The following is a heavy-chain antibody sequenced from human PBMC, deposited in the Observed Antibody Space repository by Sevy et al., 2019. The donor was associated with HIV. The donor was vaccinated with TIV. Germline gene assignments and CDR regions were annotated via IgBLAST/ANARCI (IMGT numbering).Heavy chain of an antibody. J-gene: IGHJ4*02. V-gene: IGHV3-11*01. CDR1: GFTFSDYY. CDR2: ISSSGSTI. CDR3: ARDFNYYGSGSYYSGGDY. Sequence: GGSLRLSCAASGFTFSDYYMSWIRQAPGKGLEWVSYISSSGSTIYYAASVKGRFTISRDNAKNSLYLQMNSLRAEDTAVYYCARDFNYYGSGSYYSGGDYWGQGTLVTVSS. D-gene: IGHD3-10*01.